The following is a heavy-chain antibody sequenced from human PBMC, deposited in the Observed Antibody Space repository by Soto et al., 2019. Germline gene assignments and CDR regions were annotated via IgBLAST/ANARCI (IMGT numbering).Heavy chain of an antibody. CDR1: GGSISSGGYY. D-gene: IGHD3-9*01. CDR2: IYYSGST. J-gene: IGHJ5*02. CDR3: ARSTQSYYDILTGPRGWFDP. V-gene: IGHV4-31*03. Sequence: SETLSLTCTVSGGSISSGGYYWSWIRQHPGNGLEWIVYIYYSGSTYYNPSLKSRVTISVDTSKNQFSLKLSSVTAADTAVYYCARSTQSYYDILTGPRGWFDPWGQGTLVTVSS.